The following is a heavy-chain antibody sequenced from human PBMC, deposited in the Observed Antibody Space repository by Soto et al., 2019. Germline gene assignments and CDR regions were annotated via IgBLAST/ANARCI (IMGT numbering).Heavy chain of an antibody. Sequence: SETLSLTCAVYGGSFSGYYWSWIRQPPGKGLEWIGEINHSGSTNYNPSLKSRVTISVDTSKSQFSLKLSSVTAADTAVYYCATATTVTTRSGWFDPWGQGTLVTVSS. CDR1: GGSFSGYY. J-gene: IGHJ5*02. D-gene: IGHD4-17*01. CDR2: INHSGST. CDR3: ATATTVTTRSGWFDP. V-gene: IGHV4-34*01.